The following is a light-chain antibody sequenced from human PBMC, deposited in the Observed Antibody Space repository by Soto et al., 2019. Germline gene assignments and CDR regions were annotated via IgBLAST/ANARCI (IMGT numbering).Light chain of an antibody. J-gene: IGLJ2*01. CDR3: RSYDSSLSGSV. CDR1: SSNVGGGYD. V-gene: IGLV1-40*01. CDR2: GNS. Sequence: QSVLTQPPSVSGAPGQRVAISCTGSSSNVGGGYDVHWYQQLPGTAPKLLIYGNSNRPSGVPDRFSGSKSGTSASLAITGLQAEDEADYYCRSYDSSLSGSVFGGGTKLTVL.